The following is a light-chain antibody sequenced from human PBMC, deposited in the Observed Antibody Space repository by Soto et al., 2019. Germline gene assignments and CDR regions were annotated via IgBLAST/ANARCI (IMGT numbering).Light chain of an antibody. V-gene: IGKV1-5*01. Sequence: EIQMTQSPSTLSASVGDRVTITCRASQSISSWLAWYQQKPGKAPKLLIYDASNLESGVPSRFSGGGSGTEFSLTISSLQPEDLATYYCQHYSAFSVTFGQGTKV. J-gene: IGKJ1*01. CDR3: QHYSAFSVT. CDR2: DAS. CDR1: QSISSW.